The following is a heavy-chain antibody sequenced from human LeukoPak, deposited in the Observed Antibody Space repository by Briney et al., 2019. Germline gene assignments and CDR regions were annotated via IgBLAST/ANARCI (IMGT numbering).Heavy chain of an antibody. CDR2: ISYDGSNK. J-gene: IGHJ4*02. D-gene: IGHD3-22*01. Sequence: GGSLRLSCAASGFTFSSYAMPWVRQAPGKGLEWVAVISYDGSNKYYADSVKGRFTISRDNSKNTLYLQMNSLRAEDTAVYYCARDILNYYDSSGYHYSWAFDYWGQGTLVTVSS. V-gene: IGHV3-30-3*01. CDR3: ARDILNYYDSSGYHYSWAFDY. CDR1: GFTFSSYA.